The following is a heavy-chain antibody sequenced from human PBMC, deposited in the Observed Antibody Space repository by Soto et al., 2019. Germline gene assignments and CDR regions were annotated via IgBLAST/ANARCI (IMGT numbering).Heavy chain of an antibody. V-gene: IGHV3-66*01. D-gene: IGHD6-13*01. CDR3: ARDRDSSNWFGY. Sequence: QPGGSLRLSYAASGFSVRSNYMNWVRQAPGKGLEWVSVIYSDGSTYYADSVKGRFTISRDNSKNTLYLQMNSLRAEDTALYFCARDRDSSNWFGYWGQGTLVTVSS. CDR2: IYSDGST. CDR1: GFSVRSNY. J-gene: IGHJ5*01.